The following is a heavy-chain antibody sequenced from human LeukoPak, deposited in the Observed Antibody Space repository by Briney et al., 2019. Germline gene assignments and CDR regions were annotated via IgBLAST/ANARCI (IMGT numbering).Heavy chain of an antibody. V-gene: IGHV3-64*04. CDR2: INDHGDNT. D-gene: IGHD2-15*01. Sequence: GGSLRLSCSASGFTFSNYAVHWVRQAPGKGLEYVSAINDHGDNTFYADSVKGRFTISRDNSKNTLYLQMNSLRAEDTAVYYCAREDGFCSGGSCYQHWGQGTLVTVSS. J-gene: IGHJ1*01. CDR1: GFTFSNYA. CDR3: AREDGFCSGGSCYQH.